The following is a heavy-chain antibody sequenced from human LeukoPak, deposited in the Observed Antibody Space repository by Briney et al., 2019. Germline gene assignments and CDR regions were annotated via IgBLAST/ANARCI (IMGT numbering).Heavy chain of an antibody. CDR1: GYTFTDYY. V-gene: IGHV1-69-2*01. J-gene: IGHJ6*03. CDR3: ATAGISKCSSTSCYESIFNYYYYYMDV. CDR2: VDPEDGET. Sequence: ASVKVSCKVSGYTFTDYYMHWVQQAPGKGLEWMGLVDPEDGETIYAEKFQGRVTITADTSTGTAYMELSSLRSEDTAVYYCATAGISKCSSTSCYESIFNYYYYYMDVWGKGTTVTVSS. D-gene: IGHD2-2*01.